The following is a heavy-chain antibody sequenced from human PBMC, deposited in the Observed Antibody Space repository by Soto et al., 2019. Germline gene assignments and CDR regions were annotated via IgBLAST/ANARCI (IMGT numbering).Heavy chain of an antibody. CDR3: ASLTLIGQYPIVY. CDR1: GFSFSNYW. J-gene: IGHJ4*02. D-gene: IGHD3-9*01. Sequence: PCGWLRLSGEVSGFSFSNYWRHWVRQAPGNGVVWVSSIDSDGSYTTYADSVKGRFTISRDNAKNTLYLQMNSLRVDDTAVYYCASLTLIGQYPIVYWGRGTLVTVSS. CDR2: IDSDGSYT. V-gene: IGHV3-74*01.